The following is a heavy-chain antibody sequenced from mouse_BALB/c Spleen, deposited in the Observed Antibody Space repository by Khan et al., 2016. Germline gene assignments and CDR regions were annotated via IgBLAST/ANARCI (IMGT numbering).Heavy chain of an antibody. CDR2: IRLQSNNYAT. J-gene: IGHJ3*01. CDR1: GFTFSNYW. V-gene: IGHV6-6*02. Sequence: QLEESGGGLVQPGGSMKLSCVASGFTFSNYWMNWVRQFPEKGLEWIAEIRLQSNNYATHHAESVKGRFTISRDDSKSSVYLQMNNLRPEDTGIYYCTRPFAYWGQGTLVTVSA. CDR3: TRPFAY.